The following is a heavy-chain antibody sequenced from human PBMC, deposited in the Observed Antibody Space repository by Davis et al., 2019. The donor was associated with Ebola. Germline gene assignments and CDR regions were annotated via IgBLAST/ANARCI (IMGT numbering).Heavy chain of an antibody. Sequence: SETLSLTCAVSGGSISSSNWWSWVRQPPGKGLEWIGEIYHSGSTNYNPSLKSRVTISVDKSKNQFSLRLRSLTAADTAVYYCGRGGVGANFDYWGQGTLVTVSS. D-gene: IGHD1-26*01. CDR3: GRGGVGANFDY. J-gene: IGHJ4*02. CDR2: IYHSGST. CDR1: GGSISSSNW. V-gene: IGHV4-4*02.